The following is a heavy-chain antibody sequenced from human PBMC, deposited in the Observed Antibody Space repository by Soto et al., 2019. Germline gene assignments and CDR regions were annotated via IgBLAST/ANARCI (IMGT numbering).Heavy chain of an antibody. D-gene: IGHD6-19*01. V-gene: IGHV3-21*01. CDR2: ISSSSSYI. CDR3: ARDKSAVAGLFDY. J-gene: IGHJ4*02. Sequence: GGSLRLSCAASGFTFSSYSMNWVRQAPGKGLEWVSSISSSSSYIYYADSVKGRFTISRDNAKNSLYLQMNSLRAEDTAVYYCARDKSAVAGLFDYWGQGTLVTVSS. CDR1: GFTFSSYS.